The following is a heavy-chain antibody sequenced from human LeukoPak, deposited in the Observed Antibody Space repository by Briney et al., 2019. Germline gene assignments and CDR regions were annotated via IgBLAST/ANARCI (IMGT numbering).Heavy chain of an antibody. Sequence: TGGSLRLSCAASGFTFSSYGMHWVRQAPGKGLDWVAFIRYDGSNKYYADSVKGRFTISRDNSKNTLYLQMNSLRAEDTAVYYCAKGYGDYVADAFDIWGQGTMVTVSS. CDR2: IRYDGSNK. J-gene: IGHJ3*02. D-gene: IGHD4-17*01. CDR1: GFTFSSYG. V-gene: IGHV3-30*02. CDR3: AKGYGDYVADAFDI.